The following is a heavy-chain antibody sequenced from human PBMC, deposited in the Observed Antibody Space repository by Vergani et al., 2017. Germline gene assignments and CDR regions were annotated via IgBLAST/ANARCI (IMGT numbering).Heavy chain of an antibody. D-gene: IGHD1-26*01. V-gene: IGHV1-69*01. CDR2: IIPIFGTA. J-gene: IGHJ4*02. Sequence: QVQLVQSGAEVKKPGSSVKVFCKASVGTFSSYAISWVRQAPGQGLEWMGVIIPIFGTANYAQKFQSRVTITADESTSTAYMELSSLRSEDTAVYYCASLGRGIVGATLWGQGTLVTVSS. CDR1: VGTFSSYA. CDR3: ASLGRGIVGATL.